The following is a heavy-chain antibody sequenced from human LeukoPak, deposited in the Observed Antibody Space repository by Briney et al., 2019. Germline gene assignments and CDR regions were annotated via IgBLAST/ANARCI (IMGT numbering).Heavy chain of an antibody. CDR1: GFTFSSYA. CDR3: AKDVSYYDSSGYSDY. D-gene: IGHD3-22*01. CDR2: ISGSGGST. V-gene: IGHV3-23*01. Sequence: GGSLRPSCAASGFTFSSYAMSWVRQAPGKGLEWVSAISGSGGSTYYADSVKGRFTISRDNSKNTLYLQMNSLRAEDTAVYYCAKDVSYYDSSGYSDYWGQGTLVTVSS. J-gene: IGHJ4*02.